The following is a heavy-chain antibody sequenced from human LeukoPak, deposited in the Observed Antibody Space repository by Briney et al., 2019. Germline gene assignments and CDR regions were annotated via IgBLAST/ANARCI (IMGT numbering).Heavy chain of an antibody. Sequence: SVKVSCKASGGTFSSYAISWVRQAPGQGLEWMGRIIPIFGTANYAQKFLGRVTITTDESTSTAYMELSSLGSEDTAVYYCARGLGYCSGGRCYPWGEGAFDIWGQGTVVTVSS. V-gene: IGHV1-69*05. CDR3: ARGLGYCSGGRCYPWGEGAFDI. D-gene: IGHD2-15*01. CDR2: IIPIFGTA. J-gene: IGHJ3*02. CDR1: GGTFSSYA.